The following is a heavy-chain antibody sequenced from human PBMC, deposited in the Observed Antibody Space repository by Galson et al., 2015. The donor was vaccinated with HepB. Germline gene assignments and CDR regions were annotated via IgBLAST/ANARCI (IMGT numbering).Heavy chain of an antibody. CDR1: GGSISNGAYS. J-gene: IGHJ4*02. CDR2: IYHSGST. V-gene: IGHV4-30-2*01. CDR3: ARLLGVGPTRPLYYFDY. D-gene: IGHD6-6*01. Sequence: TLSLTCAVSGGSISNGAYSLSWIRQPPGKGLEWIGYIYHSGSTNYNPSLKSRATISVDRSKNQFSLHVRSVTAADTAVYYCARLLGVGPTRPLYYFDYWGQGTLVTVSS.